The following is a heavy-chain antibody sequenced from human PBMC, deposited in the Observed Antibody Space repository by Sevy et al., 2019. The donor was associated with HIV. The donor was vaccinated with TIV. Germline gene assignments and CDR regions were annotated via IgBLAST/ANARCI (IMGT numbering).Heavy chain of an antibody. J-gene: IGHJ4*02. CDR3: ASPLNYYDSPSAY. D-gene: IGHD3-22*01. CDR2: ISSGSSYI. CDR1: GFTFSYYV. V-gene: IGHV3-21*04. Sequence: GGSLRLSCAASGFTFSYYVMNWVRQAPGKGLEWVSSISSGSSYIFYADSVKGRFTISRDNAKNSLYLQMNSLRAEDTAVYYCASPLNYYDSPSAYWGQGTLVTVSS.